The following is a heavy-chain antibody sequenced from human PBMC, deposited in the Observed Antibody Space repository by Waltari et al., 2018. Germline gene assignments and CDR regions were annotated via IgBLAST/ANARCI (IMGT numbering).Heavy chain of an antibody. CDR1: GGSISSSSYY. Sequence: QLRLQESGPGLVKPSETLSLTCTVSGGSISSSSYYWGWIRQPPGKGLEWIGSIYSSGNTYYNPSRKSRVTISVDTSKNQFSLKLSSVTAADTAVYYCARLVVPAFWSDYYYFDYWGQGTLVTVSS. CDR2: IYSSGNT. V-gene: IGHV4-39*01. J-gene: IGHJ4*02. D-gene: IGHD3-3*01. CDR3: ARLVVPAFWSDYYYFDY.